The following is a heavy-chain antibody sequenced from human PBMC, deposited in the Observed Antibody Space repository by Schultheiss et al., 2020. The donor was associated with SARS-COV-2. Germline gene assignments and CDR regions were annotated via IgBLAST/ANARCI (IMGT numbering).Heavy chain of an antibody. J-gene: IGHJ4*02. CDR2: ISYDGSNK. V-gene: IGHV3-30*18. Sequence: AGSLRLSCAASGFTFSSYGMHWVRQAPGKGLEWVAVISYDGSNKYYADSVKGRFTISRDNSKNTLYLQMNSLRAEDTAVYYCAKDHASGSGWCNYWGQGTLVTVSS. D-gene: IGHD6-19*01. CDR1: GFTFSSYG. CDR3: AKDHASGSGWCNY.